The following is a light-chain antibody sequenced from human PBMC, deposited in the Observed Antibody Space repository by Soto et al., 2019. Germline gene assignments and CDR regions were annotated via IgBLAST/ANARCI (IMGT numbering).Light chain of an antibody. CDR2: ENN. V-gene: IGLV6-57*04. CDR3: QSYDSDFVV. CDR1: SGSIANNY. Sequence: NFMLTQPHSVSESPGKTLSISGTRSSGSIANNYVQWYQQRPGSAPTTVIYENNQRLSGVPDRFSGSTDGSSNSASLTISGLQTEDEADYYCQSYDSDFVVFGGGTKRTVL. J-gene: IGLJ2*01.